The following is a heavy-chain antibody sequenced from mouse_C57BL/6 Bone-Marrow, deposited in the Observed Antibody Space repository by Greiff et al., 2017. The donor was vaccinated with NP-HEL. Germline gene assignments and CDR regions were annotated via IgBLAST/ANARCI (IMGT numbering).Heavy chain of an antibody. Sequence: EVKVEESGGGLVQPGGSLSLSCAASGFTFTDYYMSWVRQPPGKALEWLGFIRNKANGYTTEYSASVKGRFTISRDNSQSILYLQMNALRAEDSATYYCARYHGNYDWYFDVWGTGTTVTVSS. D-gene: IGHD2-1*01. V-gene: IGHV7-3*01. CDR1: GFTFTDYY. CDR2: IRNKANGYTT. CDR3: ARYHGNYDWYFDV. J-gene: IGHJ1*03.